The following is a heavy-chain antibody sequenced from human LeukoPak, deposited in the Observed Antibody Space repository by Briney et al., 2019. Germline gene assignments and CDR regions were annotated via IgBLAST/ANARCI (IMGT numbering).Heavy chain of an antibody. CDR1: GGSISSHY. J-gene: IGHJ5*02. V-gene: IGHV4-59*11. Sequence: SETLSLTCTVSGGSISSHYWSWIRQPPGKGLEWIGYIYYSGSTNSNPSLKSRVTISVDTSKNQFSLKLSSVTAADTAVYYCARGYSSSSSSGFDPWGQGTLVTVSS. CDR3: ARGYSSSSSSGFDP. D-gene: IGHD6-6*01. CDR2: IYYSGST.